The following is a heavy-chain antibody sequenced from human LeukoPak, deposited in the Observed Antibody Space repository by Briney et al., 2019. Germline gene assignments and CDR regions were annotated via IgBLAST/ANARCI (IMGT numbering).Heavy chain of an antibody. CDR2: INHSGST. V-gene: IGHV4-34*01. J-gene: IGHJ5*02. D-gene: IGHD3-3*01. CDR1: GGSFSGYY. CDR3: ARGGFWSGYYTGRDYNWFDP. Sequence: SETLSLTCAVYGGSFSGYYWSWIRQPPGKGLEWIGEINHSGSTNYNPSLTSRVTISVDTSKNQFSLKLSSVTAADTAVYYCARGGFWSGYYTGRDYNWFDPWGQGTLVTVSS.